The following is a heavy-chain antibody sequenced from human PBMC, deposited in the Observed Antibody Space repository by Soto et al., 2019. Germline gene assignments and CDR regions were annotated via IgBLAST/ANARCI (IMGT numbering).Heavy chain of an antibody. J-gene: IGHJ4*02. V-gene: IGHV1-69*12. CDR2: IIPIFGTA. CDR3: ARVRAFGAVAGKGGASDY. D-gene: IGHD6-19*01. CDR1: GGTFSSYA. Sequence: QVQLVQSGAEVKKPGSSVKVSCKASGGTFSSYAISWVRQAPGQGLEWMGGIIPIFGTANYAQKFQGRVTMHADECTRPAYRELGSVRSEDTAGYYGARVRAFGAVAGKGGASDYWGQGTLVTVSS.